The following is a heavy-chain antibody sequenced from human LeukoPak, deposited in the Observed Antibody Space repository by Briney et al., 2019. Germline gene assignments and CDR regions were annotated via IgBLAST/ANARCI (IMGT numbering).Heavy chain of an antibody. V-gene: IGHV3-48*04. J-gene: IGHJ4*02. CDR1: GFTFSSYS. CDR3: ARDPSYYDSSGEYY. CDR2: ISSSSSTI. D-gene: IGHD3-22*01. Sequence: GGSLRLSCAASGFTFSSYSMNWVRQAPGKGLEWVSYISSSSSTIYYADSVKGRFTISRDNAKNSLYLQMNSLRAEDTAVYYCARDPSYYDSSGEYYWGQGTLVTVSS.